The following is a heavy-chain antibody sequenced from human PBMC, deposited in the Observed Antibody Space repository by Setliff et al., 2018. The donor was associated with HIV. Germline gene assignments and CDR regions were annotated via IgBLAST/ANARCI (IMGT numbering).Heavy chain of an antibody. CDR2: IKSKTDGGAT. D-gene: IGHD2-21*02. J-gene: IGHJ1*01. CDR1: GFTFSNAW. Sequence: PGGSLRLSCAASGFTFSNAWMTWVRQAPGKGLEWVGRIKSKTDGGATDYAAPVKGRFSISRDDSENTLYLQMNSLKTEDTAVYYCTTCGGDCYSLLQHWGQGTLVIVSS. CDR3: TTCGGDCYSLLQH. V-gene: IGHV3-15*01.